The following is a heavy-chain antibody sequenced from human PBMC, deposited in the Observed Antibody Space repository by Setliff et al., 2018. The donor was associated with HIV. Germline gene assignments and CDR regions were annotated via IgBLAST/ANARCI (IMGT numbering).Heavy chain of an antibody. CDR3: ARARRYGYFNDYMDV. V-gene: IGHV4-59*01. CDR1: GGSISYYY. CDR2: IYYDGDA. J-gene: IGHJ6*03. Sequence: SETLSLTCTISGGSISYYYWSWIRQPPGKGLEWIGSIYYDGDATCNPSLKSRATMSVDFSTEFSLKLRSVSAADTAIYFCARARRYGYFNDYMDVWGKGTTVTVSS. D-gene: IGHD5-18*01.